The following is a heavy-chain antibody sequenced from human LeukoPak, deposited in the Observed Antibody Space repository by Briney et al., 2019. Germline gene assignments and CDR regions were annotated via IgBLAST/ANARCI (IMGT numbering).Heavy chain of an antibody. CDR3: ARDALHSRPFDY. Sequence: GSSVKVSCKASGGTFSSYAISWVLQAPGQGLEWMGGIIPIFGTANYAQKFQGRVTITADESTSTAYMELSSLRSEDTAVYYCARDALHSRPFDYWGQGTLVTVSS. V-gene: IGHV1-69*01. CDR1: GGTFSSYA. J-gene: IGHJ4*02. CDR2: IIPIFGTA.